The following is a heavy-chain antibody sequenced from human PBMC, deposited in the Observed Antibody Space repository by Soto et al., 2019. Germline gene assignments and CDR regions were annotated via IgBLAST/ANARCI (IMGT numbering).Heavy chain of an antibody. CDR2: ISSDSTYI. CDR3: ARRIDYGEDY. CDR1: GFTFSGYS. Sequence: EVQLVESGGGLVKPGGSLTLSCAASGFTFSGYSMNWVRQAPGMGLEWVASISSDSTYIYYADSVRGRFTISRDNAKESLYLEMNSLRAEDSAMYYCARRIDYGEDYWGQGALVTVIS. D-gene: IGHD3-16*01. J-gene: IGHJ4*02. V-gene: IGHV3-21*01.